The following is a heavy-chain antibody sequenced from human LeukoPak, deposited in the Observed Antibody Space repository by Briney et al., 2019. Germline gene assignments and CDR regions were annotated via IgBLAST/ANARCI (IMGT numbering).Heavy chain of an antibody. J-gene: IGHJ4*02. CDR1: GGSISSSTYY. Sequence: SSETLSLTCTVSGGSISSSTYYWGWIRQPPGKGLEWIGSIYYSGSTYYNASLKSRVTISADTSKNQFSLKLSSVTAADTAVFYCARSDYYDYRQIDFWGQGTLVTVSS. D-gene: IGHD3-22*01. V-gene: IGHV4-39*01. CDR3: ARSDYYDYRQIDF. CDR2: IYYSGST.